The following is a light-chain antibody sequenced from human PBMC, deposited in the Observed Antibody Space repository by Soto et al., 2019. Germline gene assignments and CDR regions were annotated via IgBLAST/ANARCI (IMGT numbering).Light chain of an antibody. CDR3: CSYASSSSYV. Sequence: QSVLTQSASVSGSPGQSITISCTGTSSDVGTFDLVSWYQQHPGNAPRLLIYEDTKRPSGVSSRFSGSKSGNTASLTISGLQAEDEADYYCCSYASSSSYVFGTGTKVTVL. CDR1: SSDVGTFDL. V-gene: IGLV2-23*01. CDR2: EDT. J-gene: IGLJ1*01.